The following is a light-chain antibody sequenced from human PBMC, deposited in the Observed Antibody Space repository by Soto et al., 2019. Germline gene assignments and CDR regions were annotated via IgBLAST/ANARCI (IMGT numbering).Light chain of an antibody. V-gene: IGKV3-15*01. Sequence: EIVMTQSPATLSVSPGERATLSCRASQSVSSNLAWYQQKPGQAPRLLIYGASTKATDIPARFSGSWSGTEFTHTISSLQSEDFAVYDCQQYNNWPRTFGQGTKVEIK. CDR1: QSVSSN. J-gene: IGKJ1*01. CDR2: GAS. CDR3: QQYNNWPRT.